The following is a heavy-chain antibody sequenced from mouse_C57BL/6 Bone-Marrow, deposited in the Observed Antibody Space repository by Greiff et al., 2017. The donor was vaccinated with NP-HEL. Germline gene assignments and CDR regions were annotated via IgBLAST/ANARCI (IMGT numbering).Heavy chain of an antibody. D-gene: IGHD1-1*01. CDR2: ISSGSSTI. Sequence: EVKLMESGGGLVKPGGSLKLSCAASGFTFSDYGMHWVRQAPEKGLEWVAYISSGSSTIYYADTVKGRFTISRDNAKNTLFLQMTSLRSEDTAMYYCARPTVVPYYYAMDYWGQGTSVTVSS. V-gene: IGHV5-17*01. J-gene: IGHJ4*01. CDR3: ARPTVVPYYYAMDY. CDR1: GFTFSDYG.